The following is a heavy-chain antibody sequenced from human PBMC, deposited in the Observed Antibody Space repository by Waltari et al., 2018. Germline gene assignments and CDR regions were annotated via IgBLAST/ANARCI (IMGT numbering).Heavy chain of an antibody. V-gene: IGHV1-69*04. CDR2: SIPILGIA. D-gene: IGHD3-22*01. CDR1: GGTFRTYA. Sequence: QVQLVPSGAEVTKPGSSVKVCCKASGGTFRTYAISWVRQAPVQGLEWMGWSIPILGIANYAQKFQGRVTITADESTSTAYMELSSLRSEDTAVYYCARGNSSGYDYSDYWGQGTLVTVSS. J-gene: IGHJ4*02. CDR3: ARGNSSGYDYSDY.